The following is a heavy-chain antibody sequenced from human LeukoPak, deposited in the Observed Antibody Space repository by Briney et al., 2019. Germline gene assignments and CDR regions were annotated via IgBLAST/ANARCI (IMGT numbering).Heavy chain of an antibody. CDR1: GGTFSSYA. J-gene: IGHJ6*03. Sequence: ASVKVSCKASGGTFSSYAISWVRQAPGQGLEWMGGIIPIFGTANYARKFQGRVTITTDESTSTAYMELSSLRSEDTAVYYCARDGGCSSTSCYMGYYYYYYMDVWGKGTTVTVSS. V-gene: IGHV1-69*05. CDR3: ARDGGCSSTSCYMGYYYYYYMDV. D-gene: IGHD2-2*02. CDR2: IIPIFGTA.